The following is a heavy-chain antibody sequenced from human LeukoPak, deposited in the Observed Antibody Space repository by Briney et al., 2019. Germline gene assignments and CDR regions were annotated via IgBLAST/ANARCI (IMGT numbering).Heavy chain of an antibody. CDR2: IYYSGST. J-gene: IGHJ6*02. Sequence: PSETLSLTCTVSGGSISSYYWSWIRQPPGKGLEWIGYIYYSGSTNYNPSLKSRVTISVDTSKNQFSLKLSSVTAADTAVYYCASARRHYDILTGYHYGMDVWGQGTTVTVSS. V-gene: IGHV4-59*08. D-gene: IGHD3-9*01. CDR3: ASARRHYDILTGYHYGMDV. CDR1: GGSISSYY.